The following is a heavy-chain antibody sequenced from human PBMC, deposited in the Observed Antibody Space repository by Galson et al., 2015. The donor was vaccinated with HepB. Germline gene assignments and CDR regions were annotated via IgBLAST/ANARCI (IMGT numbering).Heavy chain of an antibody. CDR1: GGTFNTYA. V-gene: IGHV1-69*06. CDR3: ATGAVPVALRVHFDF. CDR2: IIHLFGTT. J-gene: IGHJ4*02. D-gene: IGHD2-2*01. Sequence: SCKASGGTFNTYAINWVRQAPGQGLEWMGEIIHLFGTTDYAEKFQGRITVTADTSTSTVYMELSSLTSEDTAVYFCATGAVPVALRVHFDFWGQGTLVTVSS.